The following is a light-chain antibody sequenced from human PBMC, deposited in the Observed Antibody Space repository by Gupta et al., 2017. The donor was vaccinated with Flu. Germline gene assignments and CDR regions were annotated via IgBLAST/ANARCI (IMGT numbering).Light chain of an antibody. J-gene: IGKJ2*03. CDR3: QQYNNWPLYS. V-gene: IGKV3-15*01. Sequence: EIVMTQSPATLSVSPGERATLSCRASQSVGSNLAWYQQKPGQGPRLLIYGASTRATGIPGRFSGSGSGTEFTLTISSLQSEDVAVYYCQQYNNWPLYSFGQGTKLEIK. CDR1: QSVGSN. CDR2: GAS.